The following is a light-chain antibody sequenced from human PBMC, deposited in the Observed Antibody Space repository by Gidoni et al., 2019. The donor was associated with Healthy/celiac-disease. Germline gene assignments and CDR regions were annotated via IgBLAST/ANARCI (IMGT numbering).Light chain of an antibody. V-gene: IGLV7-43*01. CDR2: STS. Sequence: QTVVTQEPSLTVSPGGTVTLTCASSTGAVTSGYYPNWFKQKPGQAPRALIYSTSNKNSWTPARFSGSLLGGKAALTLSGVQPEDEAEYYCLLYYGGAQLVFGGGTKLTVL. CDR3: LLYYGGAQLV. J-gene: IGLJ3*02. CDR1: TGAVTSGYY.